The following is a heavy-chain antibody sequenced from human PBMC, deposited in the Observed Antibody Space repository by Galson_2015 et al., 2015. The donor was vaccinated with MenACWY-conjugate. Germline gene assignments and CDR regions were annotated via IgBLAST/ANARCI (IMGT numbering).Heavy chain of an antibody. CDR3: ARHYYGSGMGYYYYYGMDV. J-gene: IGHJ6*02. D-gene: IGHD3-10*01. Sequence: SLRLSCAASGFTFSSYAMSWVRQAPGKGLEWVSVISGSGGYTHYADSVKGRFTISRDNSRNTLYLPMNSLRADDAAVYYCARHYYGSGMGYYYYYGMDVWGQGTTVTVSS. CDR1: GFTFSSYA. V-gene: IGHV3-23*01. CDR2: ISGSGGYT.